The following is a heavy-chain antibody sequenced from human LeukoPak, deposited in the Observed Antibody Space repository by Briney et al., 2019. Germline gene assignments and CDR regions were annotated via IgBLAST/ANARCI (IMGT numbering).Heavy chain of an antibody. J-gene: IGHJ5*02. D-gene: IGHD3-9*01. Sequence: SETLSLTCAVYGGSFSGYYWSWIRQPPGKGLEWIGEINHSGSTNYNPSLKRRVTISVDTSKNQFSLKLSSVTAADTAVYYCAKPLDNNWFDPWGDGTLVTVSS. CDR2: INHSGST. CDR3: AKPLDNNWFDP. V-gene: IGHV4-34*01. CDR1: GGSFSGYY.